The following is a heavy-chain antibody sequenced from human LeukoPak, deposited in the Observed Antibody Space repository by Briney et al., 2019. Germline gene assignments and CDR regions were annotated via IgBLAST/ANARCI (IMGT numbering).Heavy chain of an antibody. V-gene: IGHV1-46*01. D-gene: IGHD6-6*01. CDR2: INPTGGST. CDR3: ARTAARRFDY. CDR1: GYTFPSYF. Sequence: ASVKVSCTASGYTFPSYFMHWVRQAPGLGLEWMGIINPTGGSTTYAQKFQGRVTMTRDTSTSTVYMELSSLRSDDTAVYYCARTAARRFDYWGQGTLVTVSS. J-gene: IGHJ4*02.